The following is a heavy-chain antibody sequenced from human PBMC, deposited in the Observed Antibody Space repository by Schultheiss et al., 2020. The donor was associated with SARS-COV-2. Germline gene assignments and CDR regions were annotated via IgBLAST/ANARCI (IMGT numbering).Heavy chain of an antibody. J-gene: IGHJ4*02. D-gene: IGHD3-10*01. CDR2: ISSSSSYI. CDR1: GFTVSSNY. Sequence: GGSLRLSCAASGFTVSSNYMSWVRQAPGKGLEWVSSISSSSSYIYYADSVKGRFTISRDNAKNSLYLQMNSLRAEDTAVYYCAKDTHYSYFDYWGQGTLVTVSS. V-gene: IGHV3-21*04. CDR3: AKDTHYSYFDY.